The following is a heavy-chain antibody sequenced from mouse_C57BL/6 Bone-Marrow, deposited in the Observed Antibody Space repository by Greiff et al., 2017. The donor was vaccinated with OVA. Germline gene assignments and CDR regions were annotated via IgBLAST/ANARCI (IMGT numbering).Heavy chain of an antibody. CDR3: ARHGSSPYYAMDY. CDR1: GYTFTSYW. Sequence: QVQLQQSGAELATPGASVKLSCKASGYTFTSYWMHWVKQRPGKGLEWIGYINPSSGYTKYNQKFKDKATLTADKSSSTAYMQLSSLTYEDSAVYYCARHGSSPYYAMDYWGQGTSVTVSS. D-gene: IGHD1-1*01. J-gene: IGHJ4*01. CDR2: INPSSGYT. V-gene: IGHV1-7*01.